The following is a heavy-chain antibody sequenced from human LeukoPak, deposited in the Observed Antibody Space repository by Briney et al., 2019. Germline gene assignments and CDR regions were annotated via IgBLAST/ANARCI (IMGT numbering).Heavy chain of an antibody. J-gene: IGHJ3*02. Sequence: PGGSLRLSCAASGFTFSSYGMHWVRQAPGKGLEWVAVIWYDGTNTYYADSVKGRFTISRDNSKNTMYLQMNSLRAEDTAVYYCARDFCSDGSCYPDAFDIWGQGTMVTVSS. CDR1: GFTFSSYG. CDR3: ARDFCSDGSCYPDAFDI. V-gene: IGHV3-33*08. D-gene: IGHD2-15*01. CDR2: IWYDGTNT.